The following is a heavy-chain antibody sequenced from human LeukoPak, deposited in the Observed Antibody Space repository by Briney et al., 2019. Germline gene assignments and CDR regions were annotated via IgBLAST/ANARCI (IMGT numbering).Heavy chain of an antibody. Sequence: PSETLSLSCGVSGGSISSTNWWTWVRQPPGEGLEWIGEVHLSGRTNYNPSLESRVTMSVDMSENHISLKLTSVTAADTAVYYCAREGGPYRPLDYSGQGTLVTVSS. CDR1: GGSISSTNW. V-gene: IGHV4-4*02. J-gene: IGHJ4*02. CDR2: VHLSGRT. CDR3: AREGGPYRPLDY.